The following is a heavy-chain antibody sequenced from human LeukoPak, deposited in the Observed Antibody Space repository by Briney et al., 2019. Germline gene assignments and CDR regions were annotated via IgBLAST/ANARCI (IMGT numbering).Heavy chain of an antibody. CDR2: FDPEDGET. Sequence: ASVKVSCKISGYTLTEVSMHWVRQAPGKWLEWMGRFDPEDGETLSAQRFQGRLTMTEDTSADTAYMELSSLTSDDTALYYCATGTVSSSWLGIFDFWGQGTLVTVSS. D-gene: IGHD6-13*01. V-gene: IGHV1-24*01. J-gene: IGHJ4*02. CDR1: GYTLTEVS. CDR3: ATGTVSSSWLGIFDF.